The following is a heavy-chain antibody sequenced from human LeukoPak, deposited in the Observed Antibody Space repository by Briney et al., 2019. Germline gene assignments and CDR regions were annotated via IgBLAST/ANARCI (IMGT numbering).Heavy chain of an antibody. Sequence: ASVKVSCKASGYTFTGYYMHWVRQAPGQGLEWMGRINPNSGGTNYAQKFQGRVTMTRDTSISTAYMELSRLRSDDTAVYYCARGIVVVTAMPFDYWGQGTLVTDSS. CDR2: INPNSGGT. CDR3: ARGIVVVTAMPFDY. D-gene: IGHD2-21*02. J-gene: IGHJ4*02. CDR1: GYTFTGYY. V-gene: IGHV1-2*06.